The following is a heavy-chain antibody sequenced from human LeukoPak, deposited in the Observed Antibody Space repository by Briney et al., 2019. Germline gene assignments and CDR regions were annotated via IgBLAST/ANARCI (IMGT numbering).Heavy chain of an antibody. V-gene: IGHV3-74*01. CDR2: IISDGSST. J-gene: IGHJ5*02. CDR1: GFTFSSYW. CDR3: ARDPVKVLWFGELLGVNWFDP. D-gene: IGHD3-10*01. Sequence: GGSLRLSCAASGFTFSSYWIHWARHAPGKGLVWVSRIISDGSSTSYADSVKGRFTISRDNAKNTLYLQMNSLRAEDTAVYYCARDPVKVLWFGELLGVNWFDPWGQGTLVTVSS.